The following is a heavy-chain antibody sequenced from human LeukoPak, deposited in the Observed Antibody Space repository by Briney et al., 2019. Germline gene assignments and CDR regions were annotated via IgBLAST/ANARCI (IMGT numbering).Heavy chain of an antibody. CDR3: ARRIVGAADAFDI. CDR2: IYPGDSDT. CDR1: GYSFTSYW. D-gene: IGHD1-26*01. V-gene: IGHV5-51*01. J-gene: IGHJ3*02. Sequence: GESLQISFKGSGYSFTSYWIGWVRPMPGKGLEWMGIIYPGDSDTRYSPSFQGQVTISADKSISTAYLQWSSLKASDTAMYYCARRIVGAADAFDIWGQGTMVTVSS.